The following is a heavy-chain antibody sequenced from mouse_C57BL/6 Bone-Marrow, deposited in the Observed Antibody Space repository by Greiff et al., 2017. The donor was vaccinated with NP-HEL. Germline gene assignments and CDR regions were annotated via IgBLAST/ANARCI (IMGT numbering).Heavy chain of an antibody. D-gene: IGHD2-3*01. Sequence: EVQWVESGGDLVKPGGSLKLSCAASGFTFSSYGMSWVRQTPDKRLEWVATISSGGSYTYYPDSVKGRFTISRDNAKNTLYLQMSSLKSEDTAMYYCARDGYYFDYWGQGTTLTVSS. V-gene: IGHV5-6*01. CDR2: ISSGGSYT. CDR3: ARDGYYFDY. J-gene: IGHJ2*01. CDR1: GFTFSSYG.